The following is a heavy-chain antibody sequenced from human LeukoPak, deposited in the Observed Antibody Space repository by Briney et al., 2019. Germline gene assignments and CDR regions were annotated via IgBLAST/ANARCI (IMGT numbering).Heavy chain of an antibody. Sequence: ASVKVSCKASGYTFTAQYIHWLREAPGQGLEWMGWINPYNGAVKYAQKFQDRVSMTRDTSTNTAYVEMSGLRSDDSAVFYCASLSLGSSKYYEYGGQGTLVTVSS. D-gene: IGHD3-3*01. V-gene: IGHV1-2*02. J-gene: IGHJ4*02. CDR2: INPYNGAV. CDR1: GYTFTAQY. CDR3: ASLSLGSSKYYEY.